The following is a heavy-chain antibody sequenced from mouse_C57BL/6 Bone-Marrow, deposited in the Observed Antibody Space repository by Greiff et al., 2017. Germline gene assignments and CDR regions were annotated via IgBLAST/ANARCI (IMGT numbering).Heavy chain of an antibody. CDR1: GYSITSGYY. J-gene: IGHJ3*01. D-gene: IGHD2-10*02. CDR3: ARSLVWFAY. Sequence: EVQLVESGPGLVKPSPSLSLTCSVTGYSITSGYYWNWIRQFPGNKLEWMGYISYDGSNNYNPSLKNRISITRDTSKNQFFLKLNSVTTEDTATYYCARSLVWFAYWGQGTLVTVSA. V-gene: IGHV3-6*01. CDR2: ISYDGSN.